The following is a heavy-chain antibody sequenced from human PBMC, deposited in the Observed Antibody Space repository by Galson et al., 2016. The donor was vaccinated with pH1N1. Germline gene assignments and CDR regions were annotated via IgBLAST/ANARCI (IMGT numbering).Heavy chain of an antibody. CDR2: INPDSGST. CDR1: GYTFTGYC. J-gene: IGHJ5*02. V-gene: IGHV1-2*02. D-gene: IGHD6-13*01. CDR3: ARVSSSIPFDP. Sequence: SVKVSCKASGYTFTGYCIHWVRQAPGQGLEWMGWINPDSGSTTYAQNLLGRVTMTRDTSISTAFMEVNSLKSDDTAVYYCARVSSSIPFDPWGQGTLVTVSS.